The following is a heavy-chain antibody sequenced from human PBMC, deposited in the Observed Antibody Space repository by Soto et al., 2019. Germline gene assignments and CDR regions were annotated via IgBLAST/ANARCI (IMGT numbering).Heavy chain of an antibody. D-gene: IGHD6-13*01. CDR1: GFIFTNFW. CDR2: IDTSGSST. J-gene: IGHJ4*02. V-gene: IGHV3-74*01. Sequence: GESLKISCEASGFIFTNFWMHWVRQVPGKGLVWVSRIDTSGSSTSYADSVKGRFTISRDNAKNTVSLQMNSLRAEDTGVYYCAKDSWYFDLWSQGSLVTVSS. CDR3: AKDSWYFDL.